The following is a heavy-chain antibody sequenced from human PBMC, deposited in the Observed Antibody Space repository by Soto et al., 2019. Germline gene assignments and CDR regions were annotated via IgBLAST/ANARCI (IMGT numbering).Heavy chain of an antibody. D-gene: IGHD5-18*01. J-gene: IGHJ6*02. CDR1: GGTFSSYA. CDR2: IIPIFGTA. CDR3: ARGRDTAMVTYYYYGMDV. Sequence: SVKVSCKASGGTFSSYAISWVRQAPGQGLEWMGGIIPIFGTANYAQKFQGRVTITADESTSTAYMELSSLRSEDTAVYYCARGRDTAMVTYYYYGMDVWGQGTTVTVSS. V-gene: IGHV1-69*13.